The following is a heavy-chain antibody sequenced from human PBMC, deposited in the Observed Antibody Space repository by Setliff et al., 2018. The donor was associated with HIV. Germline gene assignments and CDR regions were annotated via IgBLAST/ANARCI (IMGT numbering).Heavy chain of an antibody. J-gene: IGHJ3*02. CDR2: IIPILGIA. V-gene: IGHV1-69*10. D-gene: IGHD2-2*01. CDR1: GGTFSSYA. CDR3: ARAGGGATDQAFDI. Sequence: SVKVSCKASGGTFSSYAISWVRQAPGQGLEWMGGIIPILGIANYAQKFQGRVTITADKSTSTAYMELSNLRSDDSAVYYCARAGGGATDQAFDIWGQGTMVTIPS.